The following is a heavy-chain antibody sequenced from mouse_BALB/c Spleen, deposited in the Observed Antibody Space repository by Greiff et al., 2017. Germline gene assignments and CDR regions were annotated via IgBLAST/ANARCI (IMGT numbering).Heavy chain of an antibody. CDR3: ARHETTVEATDSYFDY. Sequence: EVQGVESGGDLVKPGGSLKLSCAASGFTFSSYGMSWVRQTPDKRLEWVATISSGGSYTYYPDSVKGRFTISRDNAKNTLYLQMSSLKSEDTAMYYCARHETTVEATDSYFDYWGQGTTLTVSS. D-gene: IGHD1-1*01. CDR1: GFTFSSYG. V-gene: IGHV5-6*01. J-gene: IGHJ2*01. CDR2: ISSGGSYT.